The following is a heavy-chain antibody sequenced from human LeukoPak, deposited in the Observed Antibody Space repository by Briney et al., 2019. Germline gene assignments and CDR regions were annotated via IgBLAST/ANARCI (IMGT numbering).Heavy chain of an antibody. Sequence: ASVKVSCKASGYTFTTYYMHWLRQAPGQGLEWMGIINPSGGSTGYAQKFQGRVTITRDTSTSTVYMELSSLRSEDTAVYYCARDREWELEYYFDYWGQGTLVTVSS. J-gene: IGHJ4*02. D-gene: IGHD1-26*01. V-gene: IGHV1-46*01. CDR3: ARDREWELEYYFDY. CDR2: INPSGGST. CDR1: GYTFTTYY.